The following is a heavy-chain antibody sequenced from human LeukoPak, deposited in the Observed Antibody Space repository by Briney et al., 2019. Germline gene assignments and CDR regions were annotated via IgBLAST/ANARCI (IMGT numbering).Heavy chain of an antibody. CDR2: IYYSGST. CDR1: GGSISSYY. CDR3: ARDSGSSGWYNYYYYYYMDV. Sequence: SETLSLTCTVSGGSISSYYWSWIRQPPGKGLEWIGYIYYSGSTNYNPSLKSRVTISVDTSKNQFSLKLSSVTAADTAVYHCARDSGSSGWYNYYYYYYMDVWGKGTTVTVSS. D-gene: IGHD6-19*01. J-gene: IGHJ6*03. V-gene: IGHV4-59*01.